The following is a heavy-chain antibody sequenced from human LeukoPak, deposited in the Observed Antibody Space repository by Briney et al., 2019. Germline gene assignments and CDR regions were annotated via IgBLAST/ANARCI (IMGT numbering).Heavy chain of an antibody. CDR3: ARVLPKVLLRGPSGDY. CDR1: GYTFTSYD. Sequence: RASLKVSCKASGYTFTSYDINWVRQTTGQGREWMGRMNPNSGNTCYAQKFQGRVTMTRNTSISTAYMELSSLRSEDTAVYYCARVLPKVLLRGPSGDYWGQGTLVTVSS. D-gene: IGHD3-10*01. J-gene: IGHJ4*02. V-gene: IGHV1-8*01. CDR2: MNPNSGNT.